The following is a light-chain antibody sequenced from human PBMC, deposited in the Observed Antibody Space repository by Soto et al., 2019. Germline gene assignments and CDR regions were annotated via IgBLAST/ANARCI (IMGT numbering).Light chain of an antibody. CDR1: QSVGTY. V-gene: IGKV3-11*01. CDR2: DAS. CDR3: QQRINWPLT. J-gene: IGKJ4*01. Sequence: EIVLTQSPATLSLSPGERATLSCRASQSVGTYLAWYQQKPSQAPRLLIYDASNRATGIPARFSGSGSGTDFTLTISSLEPEDFAVYYCQQRINWPLTFGGGTKVEIK.